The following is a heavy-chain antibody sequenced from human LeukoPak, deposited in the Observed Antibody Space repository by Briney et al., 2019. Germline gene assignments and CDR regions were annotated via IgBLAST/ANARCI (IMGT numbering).Heavy chain of an antibody. CDR2: IYYSGST. CDR3: AISPLTWFDP. V-gene: IGHV4-39*01. J-gene: IGHJ5*02. Sequence: SETLSLTCTVSGGSISRSSSYWGWIRQPPGKGLEWIGSIYYSGSTYYNPSLKSRVTISVDTSKNQFSLKLSSVTAADTAVYYCAISPLTWFDPWGQGTLVTVSS. CDR1: GGSISRSSSY.